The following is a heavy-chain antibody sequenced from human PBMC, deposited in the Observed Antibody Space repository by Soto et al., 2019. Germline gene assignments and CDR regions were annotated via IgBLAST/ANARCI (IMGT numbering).Heavy chain of an antibody. CDR2: ISGSGGST. J-gene: IGHJ5*02. D-gene: IGHD2-2*01. CDR1: GFTFSSYA. CDR3: AKLTPVGIVVVPAAPGGWFDP. V-gene: IGHV3-23*01. Sequence: GGSLRLSCAASGFTFSSYAMSWVRQAPGKGLEWVSAISGSGGSTYYADSVKGRFTISRDNSKNTLYLQMNSLRAEDTAVYYCAKLTPVGIVVVPAAPGGWFDPWGQGTLVTVSS.